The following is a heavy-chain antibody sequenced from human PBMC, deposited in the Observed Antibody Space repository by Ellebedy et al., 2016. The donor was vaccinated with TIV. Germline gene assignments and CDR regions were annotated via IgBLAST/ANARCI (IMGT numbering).Heavy chain of an antibody. V-gene: IGHV3-9*01. D-gene: IGHD3-10*01. J-gene: IGHJ4*02. CDR2: ISWHSGGI. Sequence: SLKISCAASGFTFDDYAMHWVRQAPGKGLEWVSGISWHSGGIGYADSVKGRFTISRDNAKKSLYLQMNSLRPEDTALYYCAKDNQLYYGSGSLFDYWGQGTLVTVSS. CDR3: AKDNQLYYGSGSLFDY. CDR1: GFTFDDYA.